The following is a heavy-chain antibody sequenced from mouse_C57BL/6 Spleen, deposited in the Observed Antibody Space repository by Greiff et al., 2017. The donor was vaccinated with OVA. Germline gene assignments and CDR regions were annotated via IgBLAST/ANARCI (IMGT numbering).Heavy chain of an antibody. D-gene: IGHD1-1*01. CDR2: INPNNGGT. J-gene: IGHJ1*03. Sequence: EVQLQQSGPELVKPGASVKIPCKASGYTFTDYNMDWVKQSHGKSLEWIGDINPNNGGTIYNQKFKGKATLTVDKSSSTAYMELRSLTSEDTAVYYCARKLLRYPYWYFDVWGTGTTVTVSS. CDR1: GYTFTDYN. V-gene: IGHV1-18*01. CDR3: ARKLLRYPYWYFDV.